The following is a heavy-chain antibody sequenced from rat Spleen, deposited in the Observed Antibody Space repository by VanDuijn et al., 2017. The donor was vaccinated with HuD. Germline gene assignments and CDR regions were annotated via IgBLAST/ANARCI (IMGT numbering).Heavy chain of an antibody. CDR1: GFTFSDYG. CDR3: ATGNDNFLFDY. D-gene: IGHD1-10*01. J-gene: IGHJ2*01. Sequence: EVQLVESGGGLVQPGRSMKLSCAASGFTFSDYGIHWIRQAPTKGLEWVASIGPRGYATYYRDSVKGRFTVSRDNAKSTLYLQMDSLRSEDSATYFCATGNDNFLFDYWGQGVMVTVSS. V-gene: IGHV5-19*01. CDR2: IGPRGYAT.